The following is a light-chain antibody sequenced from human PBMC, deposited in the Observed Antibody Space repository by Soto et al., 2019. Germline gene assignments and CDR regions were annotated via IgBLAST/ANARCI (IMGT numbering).Light chain of an antibody. CDR1: QSISSN. Sequence: ETGVAQSPATLSVSPGERATHSCRASQSISSNLAWFQQKPGQAPRLLIYDASTMATGFPARFSGSGSGTEFTLTIGFLQTEDFALYYCQEYNYWPRTFGGGTKVDIK. V-gene: IGKV3-15*01. CDR3: QEYNYWPRT. J-gene: IGKJ4*01. CDR2: DAS.